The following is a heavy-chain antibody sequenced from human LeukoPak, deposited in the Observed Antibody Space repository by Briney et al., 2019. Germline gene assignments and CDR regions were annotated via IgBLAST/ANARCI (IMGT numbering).Heavy chain of an antibody. CDR3: ARPAEASCSGTSCYRYFHH. D-gene: IGHD2-2*01. CDR2: IASDGRTT. J-gene: IGHJ1*01. V-gene: IGHV3-30*04. Sequence: GRALRLSCSASGFTFKDYAMHWVRQAPGLGLEWVAVIASDGRTTYYADSVSGRFTISRDISNNALSLQMNSLSADDTAVYYCARPAEASCSGTSCYRYFHHWGQGTLVIVS. CDR1: GFTFKDYA.